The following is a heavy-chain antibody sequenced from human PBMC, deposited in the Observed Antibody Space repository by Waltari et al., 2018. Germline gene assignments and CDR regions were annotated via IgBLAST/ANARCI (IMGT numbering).Heavy chain of an antibody. J-gene: IGHJ6*03. Sequence: EMQLVESGGGLVQPGGSLRLSCAVSGFTLSNSWMTWVRQAPGKGLEWVANIKQDGSEKSYVDSVKGGFTISRDNAKNSVYLQMNIVRAEDTALYYCARDYYYYIDVWGKGTTVTVSS. CDR1: GFTLSNSW. V-gene: IGHV3-7*01. CDR2: IKQDGSEK. CDR3: ARDYYYYIDV.